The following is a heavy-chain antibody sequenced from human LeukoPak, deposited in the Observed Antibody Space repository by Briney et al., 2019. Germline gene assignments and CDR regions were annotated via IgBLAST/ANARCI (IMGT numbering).Heavy chain of an antibody. Sequence: GGSLRLSCAASGFTVSSNYMSWVRQAPGKGLEWVSVIYSGGSTYYADSVKGRFTISRDNSKNTLYLQMNSLRAEDTAVYYCARKTVGWGNPHAFDIWGQGTMVTVSS. J-gene: IGHJ3*02. D-gene: IGHD3-16*01. CDR1: GFTVSSNY. V-gene: IGHV3-53*01. CDR3: ARKTVGWGNPHAFDI. CDR2: IYSGGST.